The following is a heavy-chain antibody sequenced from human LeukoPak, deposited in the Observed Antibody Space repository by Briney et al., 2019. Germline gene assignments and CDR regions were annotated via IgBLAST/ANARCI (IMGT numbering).Heavy chain of an antibody. D-gene: IGHD1-7*01. CDR2: IDGRGVDI. V-gene: IGHV3-23*01. J-gene: IGHJ4*02. CDR1: GFTFSTYT. CDR3: AKDRAGTPWAD. Sequence: GGSLRLSCAASGFTFSTYTMTRVRQAPGKGLECVSTIDGRGVDIYYADSVKGRFTVSRDNSRNTVYLQMNSLRVEDTAVYYCAKDRAGTPWADWGQGTLVTVSS.